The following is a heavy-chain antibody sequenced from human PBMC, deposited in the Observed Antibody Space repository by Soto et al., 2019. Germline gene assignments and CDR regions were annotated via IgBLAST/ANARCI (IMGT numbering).Heavy chain of an antibody. CDR3: ARRMTMVRGVIFDY. J-gene: IGHJ4*02. CDR2: INSSGST. D-gene: IGHD3-10*01. Sequence: QVQLQESGPGLVKPSETLSLTCTVSGGSISSCYWSCIRQPPGKGLEWLGYINSSGSTNYKPSLKSRVTISVDTSKNQCSLKLSSVTAADTAVYYCARRMTMVRGVIFDYWGQGTLVTVSS. CDR1: GGSISSCY. V-gene: IGHV4-59*08.